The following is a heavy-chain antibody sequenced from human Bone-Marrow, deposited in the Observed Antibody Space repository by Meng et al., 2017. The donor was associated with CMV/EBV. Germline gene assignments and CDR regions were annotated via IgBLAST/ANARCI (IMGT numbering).Heavy chain of an antibody. D-gene: IGHD1-7*01. CDR1: GGSISSSSYY. CDR3: ARTFNWNYDAFDI. J-gene: IGHJ3*02. CDR2: IYYSGST. V-gene: IGHV4-39*07. Sequence: GSLRLSCTVSGGSISSSSYYWGWIRQPPGKGLEWIGSIYYSGSTYYNPSLKSRVTISVDTSKNQFSLKLSSVTAADTAVYYCARTFNWNYDAFDIWGQGTMVTGSS.